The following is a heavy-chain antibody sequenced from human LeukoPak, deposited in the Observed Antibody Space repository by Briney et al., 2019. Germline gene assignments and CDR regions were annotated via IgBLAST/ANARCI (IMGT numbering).Heavy chain of an antibody. CDR3: ARSAFGDYSNWFDP. D-gene: IGHD4-17*01. J-gene: IGHJ5*02. V-gene: IGHV4-59*01. CDR1: GGSISSYY. Sequence: SETLSLTCTVPGGSISSYYWSWIRQPPGKGLEWIGYIYYSGSTNYNPSLRSRVTISVDTSKNQFSLKVSSVTAADTAVYYCARSAFGDYSNWFDPWGQGTLVTVSS. CDR2: IYYSGST.